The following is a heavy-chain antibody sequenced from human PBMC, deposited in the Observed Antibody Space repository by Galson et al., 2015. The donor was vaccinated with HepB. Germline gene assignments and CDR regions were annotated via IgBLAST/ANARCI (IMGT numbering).Heavy chain of an antibody. CDR2: IWYDGSNK. CDR1: GFTFSSYG. J-gene: IGHJ2*01. V-gene: IGHV3-33*01. Sequence: SLRLSCAASGFTFSSYGMHWVRQAPGKGLEWVAVIWYDGSNKYYADSVKGRFTISRDNSKNTLYLQMNSLRAEDTAVYYCARGVGRDMVRDLRLYFDLWGRGTLVTVSS. CDR3: ARGVGRDMVRDLRLYFDL. D-gene: IGHD3-10*01.